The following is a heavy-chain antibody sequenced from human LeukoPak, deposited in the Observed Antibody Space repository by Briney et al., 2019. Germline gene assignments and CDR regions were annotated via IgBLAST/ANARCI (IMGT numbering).Heavy chain of an antibody. D-gene: IGHD7-27*01. V-gene: IGHV3-7*01. J-gene: IGHJ4*02. CDR2: MKEDGSEI. CDR3: ARENWGRSDY. Sequence: GGSLRLSCAASGFSFSSWSMSWVRQAPGKRLEWVANMKEDGSEIYYVDSVQGRFTISRDNAKSSVYLQMNSLRGEDTAVYYCARENWGRSDYWGQGTLVTVSS. CDR1: GFSFSSWS.